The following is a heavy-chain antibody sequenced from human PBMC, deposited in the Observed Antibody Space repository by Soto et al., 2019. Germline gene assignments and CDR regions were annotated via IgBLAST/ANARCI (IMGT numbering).Heavy chain of an antibody. D-gene: IGHD4-17*01. CDR3: ARDRHDDSGDYYFDH. J-gene: IGHJ4*02. CDR1: GFTFSNYA. Sequence: QVQLVESGGGVVQPGRSLRLSCAASGFTFSNYAVHWVRQAPGKGLAWVAFISYDGRDKYYADSVKGRFTISRDNSKNALYLQVNSLKTEDTAVYYCARDRHDDSGDYYFDHWGQEPLAPVPS. CDR2: ISYDGRDK. V-gene: IGHV3-30*04.